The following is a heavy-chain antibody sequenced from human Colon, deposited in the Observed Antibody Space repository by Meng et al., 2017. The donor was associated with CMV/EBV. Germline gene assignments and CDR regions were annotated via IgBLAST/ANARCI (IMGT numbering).Heavy chain of an antibody. V-gene: IGHV3-30-3*01. CDR3: AKVESDYYDESGDYYGVLPDY. CDR2: ISYDGSNK. Sequence: GGSLRLSCAASGFTFSSYAMHWVRQAPGKGLEWVAVISYDGSNKYYADSVKGRFTISRDNSKNTLYLQMNSLRADDTAVYYCAKVESDYYDESGDYYGVLPDYWGQGTLVTVSS. D-gene: IGHD3-22*01. CDR1: GFTFSSYA. J-gene: IGHJ4*02.